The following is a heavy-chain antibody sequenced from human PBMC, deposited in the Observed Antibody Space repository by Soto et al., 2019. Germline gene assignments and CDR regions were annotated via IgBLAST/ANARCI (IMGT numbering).Heavy chain of an antibody. V-gene: IGHV1-69*02. D-gene: IGHD3-10*02. CDR3: AGCSGRDYYYMDV. CDR2: IIPILGIA. Sequence: ASVKVSCKASGGTFSSYTISWVRQAPGQGLEWMGRIIPILGIANYAQKFQGRVTITADKSTSTAYMELSSLRSEDTAVYYCAGCSGRDYYYMDVWGKGTTVTVSS. CDR1: GGTFSSYT. J-gene: IGHJ6*03.